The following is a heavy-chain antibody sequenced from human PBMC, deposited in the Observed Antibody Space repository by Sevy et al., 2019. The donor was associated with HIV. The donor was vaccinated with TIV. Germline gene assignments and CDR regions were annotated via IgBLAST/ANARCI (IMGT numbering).Heavy chain of an antibody. CDR1: GGSISSSSYH. CDR3: ARHAGNCVEATNNYFDS. J-gene: IGHJ4*02. D-gene: IGHD5-12*01. V-gene: IGHV4-39*01. Sequence: SETLSLTCTVSGGSISSSSYHWGWIRQPPGKGLEWIGSIYYSGSTYYKPSLKRRVTISVDTSKNQVSLKLSSVTAADTAVYYCARHAGNCVEATNNYFDSWGQGILVTVSS. CDR2: IYYSGST.